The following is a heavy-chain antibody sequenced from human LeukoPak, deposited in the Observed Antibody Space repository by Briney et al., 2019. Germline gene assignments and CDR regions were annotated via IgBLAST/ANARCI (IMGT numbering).Heavy chain of an antibody. D-gene: IGHD5-18*01. J-gene: IGHJ4*02. CDR3: AREDTAMVVFDY. CDR1: GGTFSSYA. V-gene: IGHV1-69*06. CDR2: IIPIFGTA. Sequence: ASVKVSCKASGGTFSSYAISWVRQAPGQGLEWMGGIIPIFGTAKYAQKFQGRVTITADKSTSTAYMELSSLRSEDTAVYYCAREDTAMVVFDYWGQGTLVTVSS.